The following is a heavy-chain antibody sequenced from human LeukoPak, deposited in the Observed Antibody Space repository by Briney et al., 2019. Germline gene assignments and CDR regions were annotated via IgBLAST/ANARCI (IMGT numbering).Heavy chain of an antibody. V-gene: IGHV1-8*01. CDR2: MNPNSGNT. CDR3: ARGGYYDFWSGYYQEGYFDY. D-gene: IGHD3-3*01. CDR1: GYTFTSYD. Sequence: ASVKVSCKASGYTFTSYDINWVRQATGQGLEWMGWMNPNSGNTGYAQKFQGRVTMTRNTSISTAYMELSSLRSEDTAVYYCARGGYYDFWSGYYQEGYFDYWGQGTLVTVSS. J-gene: IGHJ4*02.